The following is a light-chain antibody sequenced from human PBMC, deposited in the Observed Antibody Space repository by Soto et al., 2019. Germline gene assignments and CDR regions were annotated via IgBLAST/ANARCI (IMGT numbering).Light chain of an antibody. V-gene: IGLV2-14*03. Sequence: QSALTQPASVSGSPGQSITISCTGTSSDVGAYNFVSWHQQHPGKAPKLIIYEVNDRPSGVSNRFSASKSGNTASLTISGLQAEDEADYYCSSYTRQSTYVFGTGTKVTVL. CDR1: SSDVGAYNF. J-gene: IGLJ1*01. CDR3: SSYTRQSTYV. CDR2: EVN.